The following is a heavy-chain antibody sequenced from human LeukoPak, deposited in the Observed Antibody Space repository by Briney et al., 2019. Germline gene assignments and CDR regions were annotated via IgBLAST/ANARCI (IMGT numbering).Heavy chain of an antibody. CDR1: GYTFTSYY. Sequence: GASVKVSCKASGYTFTSYYMHWVRQAPGQGLEWMGIINPSGGSTSYAQKFQGRVTMTRDTSTSTVYMELSSLRSEDTAVYYCARGDGYGGNSAIEFDYWGQGTLVTVSS. D-gene: IGHD2-21*02. CDR3: ARGDGYGGNSAIEFDY. V-gene: IGHV1-46*01. J-gene: IGHJ4*02. CDR2: INPSGGST.